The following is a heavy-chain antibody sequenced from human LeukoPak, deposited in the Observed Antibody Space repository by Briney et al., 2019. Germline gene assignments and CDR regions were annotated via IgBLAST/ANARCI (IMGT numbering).Heavy chain of an antibody. Sequence: SETLSLTCTVSGGSISSSSYYWGWIRQPPGKGLEWIGSIYYSGSTYYNPSLKSRVTISVDTSKNQFSLKLSSVTAADTAVYYCAGSGSYYNWFDPWGRGTLVTVSS. V-gene: IGHV4-39*01. J-gene: IGHJ5*02. CDR2: IYYSGST. CDR1: GGSISSSSYY. D-gene: IGHD1-26*01. CDR3: AGSGSYYNWFDP.